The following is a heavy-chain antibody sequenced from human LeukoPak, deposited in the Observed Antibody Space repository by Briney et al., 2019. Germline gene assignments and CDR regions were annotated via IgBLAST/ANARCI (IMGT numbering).Heavy chain of an antibody. V-gene: IGHV3-23*01. Sequence: GGSLRLSCAASGFTFSSYAMSWVRQAPGKGLEWVSAISGRGGSTYYADSVKGRFTISRDNSKNTLYLQMNSLRAEDTAVYYCAKSWGTLLWFGELLPFDYWGQGTLVTVSS. CDR2: ISGRGGST. CDR3: AKSWGTLLWFGELLPFDY. CDR1: GFTFSSYA. D-gene: IGHD3-10*01. J-gene: IGHJ4*02.